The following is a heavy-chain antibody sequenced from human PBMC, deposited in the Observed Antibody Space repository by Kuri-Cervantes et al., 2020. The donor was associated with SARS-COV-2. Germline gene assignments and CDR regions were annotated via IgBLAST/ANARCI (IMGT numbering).Heavy chain of an antibody. CDR2: IKQDGSEK. CDR3: AKDHDDSSGYYLGAEYFQH. D-gene: IGHD3-22*01. CDR1: GGSISSSSYY. J-gene: IGHJ1*01. Sequence: GGSLRLSCTVSGGSISSSSYYWGWIRQPPGKGLEWVANIKQDGSEKYYVDSVKGRFTISRDNSKNTLYLQMNSLRAEDTAVYYCAKDHDDSSGYYLGAEYFQHWGQGTLVTVSS. V-gene: IGHV3-7*03.